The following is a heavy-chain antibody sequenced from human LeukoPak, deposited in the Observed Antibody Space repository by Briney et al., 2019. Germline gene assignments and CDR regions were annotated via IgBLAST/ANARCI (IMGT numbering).Heavy chain of an antibody. CDR2: INPNSGGT. CDR3: ARGYYYDSSGYYYE. V-gene: IGHV1-2*02. Sequence: ASVKLSCKSSGYTFTGYYMHWVRQAPGQGLEWMGWINPNSGGTNYAQKFQGRVTMTRDTSISAAYMELSRLRSDDTAVYYCARGYYYDSSGYYYEWGQGTLVTVSS. J-gene: IGHJ4*02. CDR1: GYTFTGYY. D-gene: IGHD3-22*01.